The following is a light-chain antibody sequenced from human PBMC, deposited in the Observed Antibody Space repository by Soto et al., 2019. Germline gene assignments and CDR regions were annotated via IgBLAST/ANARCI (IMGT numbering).Light chain of an antibody. J-gene: IGKJ1*01. CDR3: QQYVTSSPRT. CDR2: GAS. V-gene: IGKV3D-15*01. CDR1: QRVYSD. Sequence: EIVMTQSPATLSVSPGERATLSCRASQRVYSDLAWYQQKAGQAPRLLIYGASTRATGIPDRFSGSGSGTDFTLTITRLEPEDFAVYYCQQYVTSSPRTFGQGTKVDIK.